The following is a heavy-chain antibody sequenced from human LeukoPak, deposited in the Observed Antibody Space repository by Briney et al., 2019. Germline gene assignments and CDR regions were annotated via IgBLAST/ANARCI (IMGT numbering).Heavy chain of an antibody. CDR1: GYTFTGYY. J-gene: IGHJ5*02. D-gene: IGHD3-22*01. CDR2: IIPILGIA. Sequence: ASVKVSCKASGYTFTGYYMHWVRQAPGQGLEWMGRIIPILGIANYAQKFQGRVTITADKSTSTAYMELSSLRSEDTAVYYCARDKPYYYDSSGYAWGQGTLVTVSS. CDR3: ARDKPYYYDSSGYA. V-gene: IGHV1-69*04.